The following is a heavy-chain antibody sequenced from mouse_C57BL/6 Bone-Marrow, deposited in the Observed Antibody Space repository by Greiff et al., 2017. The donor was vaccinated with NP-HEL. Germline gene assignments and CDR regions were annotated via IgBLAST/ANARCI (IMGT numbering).Heavy chain of an antibody. Sequence: QVHVKQPGAELVKPGASVKLSCKASGYTFTSYWMHWVKQRPGRGLEWIGRLDPNSGGTKYNEKFKSKATLTVDKPSSTAYMQLSSLTSEDSAVYYCARRDSLLRYWYFDVWGTGTTVTVSS. D-gene: IGHD1-2*01. CDR1: GYTFTSYW. J-gene: IGHJ1*03. CDR2: LDPNSGGT. V-gene: IGHV1-72*01. CDR3: ARRDSLLRYWYFDV.